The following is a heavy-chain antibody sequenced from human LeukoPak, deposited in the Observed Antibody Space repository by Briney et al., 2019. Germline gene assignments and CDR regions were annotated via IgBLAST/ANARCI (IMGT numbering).Heavy chain of an antibody. D-gene: IGHD3-9*01. CDR1: GITFTNAW. V-gene: IGHV3-15*01. CDR3: TTDLRYFDWLLSGY. CDR2: IKSKTDGGTT. J-gene: IGHJ4*02. Sequence: GGSLRLSCVASGITFTNAWMSWVRQAPGKGLEWVGRIKSKTDGGTTDYAAPVKGRFTISRDDSKNTLYLQMNSLKTEDTAVYYCTTDLRYFDWLLSGYWGQGTLVTVSS.